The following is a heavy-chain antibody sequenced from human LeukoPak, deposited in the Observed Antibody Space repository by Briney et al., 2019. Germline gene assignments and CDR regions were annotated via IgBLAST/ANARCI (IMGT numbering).Heavy chain of an antibody. CDR2: INHSGST. CDR3: ARHGYSYGYFYYYYYMDV. CDR1: GGSFSGYY. V-gene: IGHV4-34*01. Sequence: SETLSLTCAVYGGSFSGYYWSWIRQPPGKGLECIGEINHSGSTNYNPSLKSRVTISVDTSKNQFSLKLSSVTAADTAVYYCARHGYSYGYFYYYYYMDVWGKGTTVTISS. D-gene: IGHD5-18*01. J-gene: IGHJ6*03.